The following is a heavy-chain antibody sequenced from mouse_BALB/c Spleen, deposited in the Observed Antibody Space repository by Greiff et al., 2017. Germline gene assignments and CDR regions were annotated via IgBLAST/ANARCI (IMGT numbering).Heavy chain of an antibody. CDR2: IYPGDGDT. D-gene: IGHD2-1*01. V-gene: IGHV1-87*01. Sequence: VKLQQSGAELARPGASVKLSCKASGYTFTSYWMQWVKQRPGQGLEWIGAIYPGDGDTRYTQKFKGKATLTADKSSSTAYMQLSSLASEDSAVYYCARGDGNYDYWGQGTTRTVSS. CDR3: ARGDGNYDY. J-gene: IGHJ2*01. CDR1: GYTFTSYW.